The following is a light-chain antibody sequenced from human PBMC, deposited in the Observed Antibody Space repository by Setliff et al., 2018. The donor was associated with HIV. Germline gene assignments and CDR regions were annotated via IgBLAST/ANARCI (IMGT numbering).Light chain of an antibody. V-gene: IGLV2-14*03. Sequence: QSALPQPASVSGSPGQSITISCTGTSSDVGGYNHDSWYQQHPGQAPKLMIYDVTTRPSGVSSRFSGSKSGNAASLTISGLQAEDEADYYCNSYSTSSTPLYVFGTGTKVTVL. CDR1: SSDVGGYNH. CDR3: NSYSTSSTPLYV. J-gene: IGLJ1*01. CDR2: DVT.